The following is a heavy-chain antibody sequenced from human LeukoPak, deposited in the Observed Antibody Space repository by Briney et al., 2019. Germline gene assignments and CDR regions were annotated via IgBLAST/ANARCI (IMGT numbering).Heavy chain of an antibody. D-gene: IGHD3-22*01. CDR1: GFTFSSYA. J-gene: IGHJ4*02. Sequence: GGSLRLSCAASGFTFSSYAMSWVRQAPGKGLEWVSAISGSGGSTYYADSVKGRFTIFRDNSKNTLYLQMNSLRAEDTAVYYCAKAYYYDSSGYPLDYWGQGTLVTVSS. CDR2: ISGSGGST. V-gene: IGHV3-23*01. CDR3: AKAYYYDSSGYPLDY.